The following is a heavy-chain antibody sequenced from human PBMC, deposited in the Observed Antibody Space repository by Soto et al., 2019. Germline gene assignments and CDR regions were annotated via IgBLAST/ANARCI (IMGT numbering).Heavy chain of an antibody. D-gene: IGHD1-26*01. J-gene: IGHJ4*02. V-gene: IGHV3-30*03. CDR1: GFTFSSYG. Sequence: QVQLVESGGGVVQPGRSLRLSCAASGFTFSSYGMHWVRQAPGKGLEWVAVISYDGSNKYYADSVKDRFTISRDNSKNTLYLQMNSLRAEDTAVYYCARSPYSVSYLAYFDYWGQGTLVTVSS. CDR3: ARSPYSVSYLAYFDY. CDR2: ISYDGSNK.